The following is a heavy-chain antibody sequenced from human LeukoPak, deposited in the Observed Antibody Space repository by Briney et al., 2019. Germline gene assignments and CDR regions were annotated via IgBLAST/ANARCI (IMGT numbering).Heavy chain of an antibody. J-gene: IGHJ3*02. Sequence: SVKVSCKASGGTFSSYAISWVRQAPGQGLEWMGGIIPIFGTANYAQKFQGRVTITADESTSTAYMELSSLRAEDTAVYYCARDSPGIAAFAAFDIWGQGTMVTVSS. D-gene: IGHD6-13*01. CDR2: IIPIFGTA. CDR3: ARDSPGIAAFAAFDI. V-gene: IGHV1-69*13. CDR1: GGTFSSYA.